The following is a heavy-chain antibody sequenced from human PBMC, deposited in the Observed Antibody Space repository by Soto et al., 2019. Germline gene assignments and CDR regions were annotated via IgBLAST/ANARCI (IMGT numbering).Heavy chain of an antibody. Sequence: GASVKVSCKASGGTFSSYTISWVRQAPGQGLEWMGRIIPILGIANYAQKFQGRVTITADNAKNSLYLQMNSLRAEDTAVYYCARSSVGESSDYWGQGTLVTVSS. CDR1: GGTFSSYT. V-gene: IGHV1-69*02. J-gene: IGHJ4*02. D-gene: IGHD3-10*01. CDR2: IIPILGIA. CDR3: ARSSVGESSDY.